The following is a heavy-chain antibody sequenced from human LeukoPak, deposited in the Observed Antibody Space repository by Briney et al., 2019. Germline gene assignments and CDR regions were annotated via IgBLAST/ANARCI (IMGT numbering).Heavy chain of an antibody. CDR1: GFTFGDYA. CDR3: ARELPDY. V-gene: IGHV3-7*01. Sequence: GGSLRLSCTASGFTFGDYAMSWVRQAPGKGLEWVANIKQDGSEKYYVDSVKGRFTISRDNAKNSLYLQMNSLRAEDTAVYYCARELPDYWGQGTLVTVSS. J-gene: IGHJ4*02. CDR2: IKQDGSEK.